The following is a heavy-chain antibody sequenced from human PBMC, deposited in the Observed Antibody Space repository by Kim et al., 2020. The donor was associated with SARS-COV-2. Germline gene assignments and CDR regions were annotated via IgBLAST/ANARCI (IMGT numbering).Heavy chain of an antibody. D-gene: IGHD6-6*01. CDR1: GFTFSSYS. Sequence: GSLRLSCAASGFTFSSYSMNWVRQAPGKGLEWVSSISSSSSYIYYADSVKGRFTISRDNAKNSLYLQMNSLRAEDTAVYYCARDLPQHEYNYYYGMDVWGQGTTVTVSS. CDR3: ARDLPQHEYNYYYGMDV. V-gene: IGHV3-21*01. CDR2: ISSSSSYI. J-gene: IGHJ6*02.